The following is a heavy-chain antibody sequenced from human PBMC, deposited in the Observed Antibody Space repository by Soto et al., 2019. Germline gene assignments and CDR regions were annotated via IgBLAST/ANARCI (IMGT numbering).Heavy chain of an antibody. D-gene: IGHD3-22*01. CDR2: IIPIFGTA. J-gene: IGHJ4*02. Sequence: QVQLVQSGAEVKKPGSSVKVSCKASGGTFSSYAISWVRQAPGQGLEWMGGIIPIFGTANYAQKFQGRVTITAHESTRTAYMELSRLRSEDTAVYYCARGYYYDSSGYYSNAYYFDYWGQGTLVTVSS. CDR3: ARGYYYDSSGYYSNAYYFDY. CDR1: GGTFSSYA. V-gene: IGHV1-69*01.